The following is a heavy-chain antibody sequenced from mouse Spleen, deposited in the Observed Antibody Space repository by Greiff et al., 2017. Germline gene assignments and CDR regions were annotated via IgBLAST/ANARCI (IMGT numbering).Heavy chain of an antibody. J-gene: IGHJ4*01. CDR1: GYTFTDYY. CDR2: INPYNGGT. D-gene: IGHD2-4*01. V-gene: IGHV1-19*01. Sequence: VQLKPSGPVLVKPGASVKMSCKASGYTFTDYYMNWVQQSHGKSLEWVGVINPYNGGTSYKHQFKGKGTLPSDKSSSTAYMELNSLTSEDSAVYSCARRGTMIRGMDYWGQGTSVTVSS. CDR3: ARRGTMIRGMDY.